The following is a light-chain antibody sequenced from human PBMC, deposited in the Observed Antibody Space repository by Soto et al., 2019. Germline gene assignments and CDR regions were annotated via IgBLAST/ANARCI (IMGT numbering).Light chain of an antibody. CDR2: NNN. CDR1: SSNIGRNT. Sequence: QSVLTQPPSASGTPGQRVTISCSGSSSNIGRNTVNWYQQVPGTAPKVLIYNNNQRPSGVPDRFSGSKSGTAASLAISGLRSEDEADYYCAVWDDSLHGVFGGGTKVTV. CDR3: AVWDDSLHGV. J-gene: IGLJ3*02. V-gene: IGLV1-44*01.